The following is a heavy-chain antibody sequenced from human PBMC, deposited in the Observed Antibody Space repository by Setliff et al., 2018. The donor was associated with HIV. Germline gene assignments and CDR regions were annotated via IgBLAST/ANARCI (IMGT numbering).Heavy chain of an antibody. CDR3: ARDFHVLGYCSADSCPYDASDV. V-gene: IGHV1-2*06. Sequence: ASVKVSCKASGYTFTGYYMHWVRQAPGQGLEWMGRINPNSGGTNYTQRFQGRVTMTRDTSISTAYMELSSLRSDDTAIYYCARDFHVLGYCSADSCPYDASDVWGQGTMVTVSS. CDR1: GYTFTGYY. CDR2: INPNSGGT. D-gene: IGHD2-15*01. J-gene: IGHJ3*01.